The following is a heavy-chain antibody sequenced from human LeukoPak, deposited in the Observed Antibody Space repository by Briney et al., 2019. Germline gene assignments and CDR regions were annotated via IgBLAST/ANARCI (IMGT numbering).Heavy chain of an antibody. D-gene: IGHD1-26*01. CDR2: IYSSGST. CDR3: AKSGGYGLIDY. V-gene: IGHV4-39*01. CDR1: GASISGSGYY. J-gene: IGHJ4*02. Sequence: SETLPLTCAVSGASISGSGYYWGWIRQPPGKGLEWIGNIYSSGSTYYNASLQSRVTISIDTSKNQFSLRLNSVTAADTAMYYCAKSGGYGLIDYWGQGTRVTVSS.